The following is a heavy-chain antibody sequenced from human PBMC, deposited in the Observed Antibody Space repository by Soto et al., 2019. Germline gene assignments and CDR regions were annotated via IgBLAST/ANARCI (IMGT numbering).Heavy chain of an antibody. J-gene: IGHJ6*02. CDR2: ISYDGSNK. CDR1: GFTFSSYA. D-gene: IGHD2-2*01. Sequence: GGSLRLSCAASGFTFSSYAMHWVRQAPGKGLEWVAVISYDGSNKYYADSVKGRFTISRDNSKNTLYLQMNSLRAEDTAVYYCARATDIVVVPAAGIYYYYGMDVWGQGTTVTVSS. V-gene: IGHV3-30-3*01. CDR3: ARATDIVVVPAAGIYYYYGMDV.